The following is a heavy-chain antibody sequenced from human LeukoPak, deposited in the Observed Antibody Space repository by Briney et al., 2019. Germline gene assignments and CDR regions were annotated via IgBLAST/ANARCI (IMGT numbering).Heavy chain of an antibody. Sequence: SETLSLTCSVSGGSLSSGSYYWSWIRQPAGKGLEWIGRIYLSGSTNYNPSLKSRVTISLDTSKNQFSLKLTSLTAADTAVYYCARVLSPTWGGNDAFDIWAPGTMVNVSS. D-gene: IGHD7-27*01. CDR1: GGSLSSGSYY. V-gene: IGHV4-61*02. CDR3: ARVLSPTWGGNDAFDI. J-gene: IGHJ3*02. CDR2: IYLSGST.